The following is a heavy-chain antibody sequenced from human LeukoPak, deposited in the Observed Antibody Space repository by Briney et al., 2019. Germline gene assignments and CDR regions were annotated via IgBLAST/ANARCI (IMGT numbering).Heavy chain of an antibody. CDR1: GGPVNSYY. D-gene: IGHD1-26*01. J-gene: IGHJ5*02. V-gene: IGHV4-59*02. Sequence: SETLSLTCTVSGGPVNSYYWSWIRQPPGKGLEWIGYIYYSGNTNYNPSLESRVTISVDTSKNQFSLKLKSLTAADTAVYYRARDRSGSGSYYYFDPWGQGTLVTVSS. CDR2: IYYSGNT. CDR3: ARDRSGSGSYYYFDP.